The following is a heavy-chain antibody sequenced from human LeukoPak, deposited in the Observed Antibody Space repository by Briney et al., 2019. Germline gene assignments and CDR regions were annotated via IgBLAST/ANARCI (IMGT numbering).Heavy chain of an antibody. CDR2: IKSKFDGETT. J-gene: IGHJ4*02. Sequence: GGSLRLSXAASGFTFSNAWMSWVRQAPGKGLEWVGRIKSKFDGETTQYAAPVKGRFTISRDDSKNTLYLQMNSLKTEDTAVYYCTTDPPRYCSSTSCYYGYWGQGTLVTVSS. CDR1: GFTFSNAW. V-gene: IGHV3-15*01. D-gene: IGHD2-2*01. CDR3: TTDPPRYCSSTSCYYGY.